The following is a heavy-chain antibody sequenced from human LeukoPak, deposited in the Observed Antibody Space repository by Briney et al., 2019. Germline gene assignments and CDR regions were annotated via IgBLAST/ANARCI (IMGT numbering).Heavy chain of an antibody. CDR1: GGSISSYY. CDR2: MYYSGST. CDR3: ARGGDYSGSSYFDY. V-gene: IGHV4-59*01. Sequence: SETLSLTCTVSGGSISSYYLTWIRQSPGKGLEWIGYMYYSGSTNYNPSLKSRVTISVDRSKNQFSLKLSSVTAADTAVYYCARGGDYSGSSYFDYWGQGTLVTVSS. J-gene: IGHJ4*02. D-gene: IGHD1-26*01.